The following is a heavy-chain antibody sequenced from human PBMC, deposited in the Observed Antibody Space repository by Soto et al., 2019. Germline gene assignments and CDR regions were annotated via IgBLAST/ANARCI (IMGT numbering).Heavy chain of an antibody. J-gene: IGHJ5*02. CDR3: VRSGTARLLRHSWFDT. Sequence: GGSLRLSCAASGFTFDAYAMHWVRKAPGKGLEWVSSITTSSAYIYYADSLKGRITISRDNAKNSLFLQMNSLRAEDTAVYYCVRSGTARLLRHSWFDTWGQGTLVTVSS. V-gene: IGHV3-21*01. CDR1: GFTFDAYA. D-gene: IGHD2-21*01. CDR2: ITTSSAYI.